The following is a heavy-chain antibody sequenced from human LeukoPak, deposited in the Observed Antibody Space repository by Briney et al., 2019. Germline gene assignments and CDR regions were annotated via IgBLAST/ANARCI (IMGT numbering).Heavy chain of an antibody. J-gene: IGHJ4*02. CDR1: GFTFSSYN. Sequence: PGGSLRLSCAASGFTFSSYNMNWVRQAPGKGLEWISDISSSTNIIHYADSVKGRFTISRDNAKNSLYLQMNSLRAEDTAVYYCARDPSVGATNFDYWGQGTLVTVSS. CDR2: ISSSTNII. CDR3: ARDPSVGATNFDY. V-gene: IGHV3-48*01. D-gene: IGHD1-26*01.